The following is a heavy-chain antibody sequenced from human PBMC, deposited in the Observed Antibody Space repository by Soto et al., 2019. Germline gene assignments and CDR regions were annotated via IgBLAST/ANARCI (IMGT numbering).Heavy chain of an antibody. CDR1: GFTFSSYG. V-gene: IGHV3-33*01. CDR3: ARSSVFYFGGYYYYGMDF. J-gene: IGHJ6*04. D-gene: IGHD2-21*01. Sequence: GGSLRLSCAASGFTFSSYGMHWVRQAPGKGLEWVAVIWYDGSNKYYADSVKGRFTISRDNSKNTLYLQMNSLRAEDTAVYYCARSSVFYFGGYYYYGMDFWGTATTVTV. CDR2: IWYDGSNK.